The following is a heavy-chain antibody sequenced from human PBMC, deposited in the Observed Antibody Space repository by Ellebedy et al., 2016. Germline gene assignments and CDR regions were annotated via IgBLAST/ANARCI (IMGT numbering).Heavy chain of an antibody. Sequence: GGSLRLXXAASGFTFSSYAMHWVRQAPGKGLEWVAVISYDGSNKYYADSVKGRFTISRDNSKNTLYLQMNSLRAEDTAVYYCARSTVDSSGHPKLDYWGQGTLVTVSS. CDR3: ARSTVDSSGHPKLDY. V-gene: IGHV3-30-3*01. J-gene: IGHJ4*02. CDR1: GFTFSSYA. D-gene: IGHD3-22*01. CDR2: ISYDGSNK.